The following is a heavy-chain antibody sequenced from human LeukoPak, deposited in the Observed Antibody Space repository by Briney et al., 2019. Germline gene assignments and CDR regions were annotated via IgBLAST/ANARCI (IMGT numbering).Heavy chain of an antibody. CDR3: ASTIEDFGVVIIP. J-gene: IGHJ5*02. V-gene: IGHV3-23*01. D-gene: IGHD3-3*01. CDR2: ISGSGGST. Sequence: GGSLRLSCAASGFTFSSYAMSWVRQAPGKGLEWVSAISGSGGSTYYADSVKGRFTISRDNSKNTLYLPMNSLRAEDTAVYYCASTIEDFGVVIIPWGQGTLVTVSS. CDR1: GFTFSSYA.